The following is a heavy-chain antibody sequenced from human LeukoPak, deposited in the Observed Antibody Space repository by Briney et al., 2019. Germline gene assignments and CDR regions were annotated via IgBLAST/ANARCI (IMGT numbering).Heavy chain of an antibody. CDR2: IYYSGST. CDR1: GGSISSGDYY. Sequence: SETLSLTCTVSGGSISSGDYYWSWIRQPPRKGLEWIGYIYYSGSTYYNPSLKSRVTISVDTSKNQFSLKLSSVTAADTAVYYCARGITIFGVVIIPVAFDIWAKGQWSPSLQ. V-gene: IGHV4-30-4*08. J-gene: IGHJ3*02. CDR3: ARGITIFGVVIIPVAFDI. D-gene: IGHD3-3*01.